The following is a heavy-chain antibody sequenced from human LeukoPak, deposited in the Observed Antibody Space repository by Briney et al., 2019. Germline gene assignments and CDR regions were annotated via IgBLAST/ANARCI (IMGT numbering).Heavy chain of an antibody. Sequence: ASVKVSCKTSGGTFSTYAITWVRQAPGQGLKWMGGIIPIFGTVNYAQKFQGRATISADESTSTAYMELSSLRSEDTAVYYCARTSSSLNYYYYYMDVWGKGTTVTVSS. J-gene: IGHJ6*03. CDR1: GGTFSTYA. D-gene: IGHD2-2*01. V-gene: IGHV1-69*01. CDR2: IIPIFGTV. CDR3: ARTSSSLNYYYYYMDV.